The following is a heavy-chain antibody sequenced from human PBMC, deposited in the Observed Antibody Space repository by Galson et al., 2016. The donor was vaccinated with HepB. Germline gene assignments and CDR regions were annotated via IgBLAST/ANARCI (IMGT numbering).Heavy chain of an antibody. J-gene: IGHJ4*02. V-gene: IGHV6-1*01. CDR1: GDSVSSNTAA. Sequence: CAISGDSVSSNTAAWDWIRQSPSRGLEWLGRTYYRSRWYNDYAESVRGRITVTPDTSKNQFSLHLNSVTPEDTAVYYCARDEKRASYYFDSWGQGTLVTVSS. CDR3: ARDEKRASYYFDS. CDR2: TYYRSRWYN. D-gene: IGHD6-25*01.